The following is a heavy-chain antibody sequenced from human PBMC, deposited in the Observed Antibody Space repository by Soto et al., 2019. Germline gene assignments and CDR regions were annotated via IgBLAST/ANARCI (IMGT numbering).Heavy chain of an antibody. CDR3: ARAGWGRSGRSPPLL. CDR2: IYYSGST. V-gene: IGHV4-59*01. CDR1: GGSISSYY. D-gene: IGHD3-16*01. Sequence: PSETLSLTCTVSGGSISSYYWSWIRQPPGKGLEWIGYIYYSGSTNYNPSLKSRVTISVDTSKNQFSLKLSSVTAADTAVYYCARAGWGRSGRSPPLLWGQGTLVTVSS. J-gene: IGHJ4*02.